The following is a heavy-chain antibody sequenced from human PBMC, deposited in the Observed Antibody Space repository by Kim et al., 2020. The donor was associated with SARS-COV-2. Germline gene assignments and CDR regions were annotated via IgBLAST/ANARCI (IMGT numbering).Heavy chain of an antibody. CDR3: AKDFYDSSGYYYDY. J-gene: IGHJ4*02. D-gene: IGHD3-22*01. V-gene: IGHV3-9*01. Sequence: ADSVKGRFTISRDNAKNSLYLQMNSLRAEDTALYYCAKDFYDSSGYYYDYWGQGTLVTVSS.